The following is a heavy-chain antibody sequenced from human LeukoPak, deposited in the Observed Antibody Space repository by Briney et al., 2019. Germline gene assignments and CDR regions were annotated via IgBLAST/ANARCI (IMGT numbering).Heavy chain of an antibody. CDR3: AKSRVVPAPYYMDV. CDR1: GFTFSSYG. V-gene: IGHV3-30*02. CDR2: IWYDGSNK. Sequence: GGSLRLSCAASGFTFSSYGMHWVRQAPGKGLEWVAVIWYDGSNKYYADSVKGRFTISRDNSKNTLYLQMNSLGAEDTAVYYCAKSRVVPAPYYMDVWGKGTTVTVSS. D-gene: IGHD2-2*01. J-gene: IGHJ6*03.